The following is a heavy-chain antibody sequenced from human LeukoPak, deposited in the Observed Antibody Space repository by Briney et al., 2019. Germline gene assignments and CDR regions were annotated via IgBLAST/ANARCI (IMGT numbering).Heavy chain of an antibody. Sequence: PETLSLTCTVSGGSISSYYWNWIRQSAGRGLKWIGRFYTGGSINYNPSCKSRVTMSVDTSKNQFSLKLTSVIAADTAVYYCARDALDSSGWFYHGMGVWGQGTTVTVSS. D-gene: IGHD6-19*01. J-gene: IGHJ6*02. CDR2: FYTGGSI. CDR1: GGSISSYY. V-gene: IGHV4-4*07. CDR3: ARDALDSSGWFYHGMGV.